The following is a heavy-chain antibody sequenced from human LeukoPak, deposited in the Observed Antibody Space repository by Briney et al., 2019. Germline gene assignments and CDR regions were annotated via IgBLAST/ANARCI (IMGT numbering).Heavy chain of an antibody. V-gene: IGHV3-48*03. CDR2: ITISGSTI. J-gene: IGHJ4*02. CDR1: GFTFTSYE. Sequence: GGSLRLSCAASGFTFTSYERNWVRQAPGKGLEWVPYITISGSTIYYADSVKGRFTISRDNAKNSLYLQMNSLRAGDTAVYYCARTTSFDYWGQGTLVTVSS. CDR3: ARTTSFDY. D-gene: IGHD1-1*01.